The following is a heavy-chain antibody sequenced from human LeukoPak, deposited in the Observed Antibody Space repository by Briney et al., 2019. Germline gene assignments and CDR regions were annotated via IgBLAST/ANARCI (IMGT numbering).Heavy chain of an antibody. D-gene: IGHD2-21*02. J-gene: IGHJ4*02. V-gene: IGHV3-30*18. CDR1: GFTFSSYG. Sequence: GGSLRLSCAASGFTFSSYGMHWVRQAPGKGLGWVAFISYDGSNKYYADSVKGRFTISRDNSKNTLYLQMNSLRAEDTAMYYCAKEAAYCGGDCYSGSDYWGQGTLVTVSS. CDR2: ISYDGSNK. CDR3: AKEAAYCGGDCYSGSDY.